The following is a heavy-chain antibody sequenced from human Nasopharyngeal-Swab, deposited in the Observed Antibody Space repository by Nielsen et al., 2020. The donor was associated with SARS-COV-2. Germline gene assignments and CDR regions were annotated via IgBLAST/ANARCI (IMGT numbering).Heavy chain of an antibody. Sequence: GESLKISCAASGFTFSSYSMSWLRQAPGKGLEWVSTITGNGDTTYYADSVKGRFTISRDNSENTVYLQMNSLRVEDTAVYFCARGTSDWRGIDYWGQGTLVTVSS. CDR2: ITGNGDTT. V-gene: IGHV3-23*01. CDR1: GFTFSSYS. CDR3: ARGTSDWRGIDY. D-gene: IGHD6-19*01. J-gene: IGHJ4*02.